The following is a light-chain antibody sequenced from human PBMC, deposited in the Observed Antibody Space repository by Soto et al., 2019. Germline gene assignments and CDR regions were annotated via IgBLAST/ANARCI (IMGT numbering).Light chain of an antibody. J-gene: IGLJ2*01. Sequence: QSVRTQPPSVSAAPGQKVTMSCSGGSSNIGNYYVSWYQQLPGTAPKLLIYENDKRPSGVPDRFSGSKSGNTATLGVTGLQAEDDSDYYSTSSAANTHSYLVFGGRT. CDR1: SSNIGNYY. CDR2: END. V-gene: IGLV1-51*02. CDR3: TSSAANTHSYLV.